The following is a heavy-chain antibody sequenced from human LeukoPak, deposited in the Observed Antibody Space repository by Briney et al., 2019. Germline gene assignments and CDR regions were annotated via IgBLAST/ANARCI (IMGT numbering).Heavy chain of an antibody. J-gene: IGHJ3*02. CDR2: ISNSGSTK. CDR1: GFTLIRYE. CDR3: AKDSGVGMATTFSILDI. D-gene: IGHD5-24*01. Sequence: PGGSLRLSCVASGFTLIRYEMNWVRQAPGKGLEWVSYISNSGSTKYYADSVKGRFTISRDNAKNLLHLQMNSLRVEDTAVYYCAKDSGVGMATTFSILDIWGQGTMVTVSS. V-gene: IGHV3-48*03.